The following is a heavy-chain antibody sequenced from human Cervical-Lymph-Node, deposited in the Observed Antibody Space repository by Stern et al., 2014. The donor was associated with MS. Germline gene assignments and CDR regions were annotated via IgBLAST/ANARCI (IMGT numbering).Heavy chain of an antibody. V-gene: IGHV4-4*02. CDR3: VRQEAVEKAMVTGAFDV. D-gene: IGHD5-18*01. CDR1: GGSISGSNW. CDR2: IYHSGST. J-gene: IGHJ3*01. Sequence: QLQLQESGPGLVKPSGTLSLTCAVSGGSISGSNWWAWVRQPPGKGLDWIGEIYHSGSTIYNPSLKSRVTISVDKSRNQFSLKLTSVTAADTAMYYCVRQEAVEKAMVTGAFDVWGLGTMVTVSS.